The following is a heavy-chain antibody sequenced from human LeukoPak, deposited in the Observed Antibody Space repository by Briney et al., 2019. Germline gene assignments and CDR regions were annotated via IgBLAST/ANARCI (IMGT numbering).Heavy chain of an antibody. CDR1: GFTFDDYA. V-gene: IGHV3-9*01. J-gene: IGHJ6*03. CDR2: ISWNSGSV. CDR3: AKDGPDIVVVPAAATIYYYYYMDV. Sequence: PGRSLRLSCAASGFTFDDYAMHWVRQAPGKGLEWVSGISWNSGSVGYADSVKGRFTISRDNAKNSLYLQMNSLRAEDTALYYCAKDGPDIVVVPAAATIYYYYYMDVWGKGTTVTVSS. D-gene: IGHD2-2*01.